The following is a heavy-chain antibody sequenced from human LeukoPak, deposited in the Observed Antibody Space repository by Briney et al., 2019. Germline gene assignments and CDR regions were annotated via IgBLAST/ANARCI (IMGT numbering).Heavy chain of an antibody. CDR1: GFTISSYA. J-gene: IGHJ3*01. V-gene: IGHV3-23*01. Sequence: GGSLRLSCAASGFTISSYAMSWVRQAPGKGLEWVSGIGINGGSTYYADFVKGRFIISRDNSKNALYLQMNSLRAEDTVLYYCAKSPHGFDVWGQGTKVTVSS. CDR3: AKSPHGFDV. CDR2: IGINGGST.